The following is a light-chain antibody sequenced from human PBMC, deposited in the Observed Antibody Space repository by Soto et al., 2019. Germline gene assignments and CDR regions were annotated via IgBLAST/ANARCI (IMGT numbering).Light chain of an antibody. CDR3: CSYTGSYTFNYV. Sequence: QSVLTQPRSVSGSPGQSVTISCTGTSSDVGGYNYVSWYQQHPGKAPKLMIYDVTKRPSGVPDRFSGSKSGNTASLTIFVLQVEYEADYYCCSYTGSYTFNYVFGTGTKVTVL. J-gene: IGLJ1*01. CDR1: SSDVGGYNY. CDR2: DVT. V-gene: IGLV2-11*01.